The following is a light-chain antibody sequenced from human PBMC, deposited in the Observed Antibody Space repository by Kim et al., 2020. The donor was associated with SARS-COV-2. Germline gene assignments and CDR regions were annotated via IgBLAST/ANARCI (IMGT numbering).Light chain of an antibody. CDR3: QQYRDWSYT. CDR1: ETVRTH. V-gene: IGKV3-15*01. Sequence: SGCTGEGATLSCKASETVRTHLAWYQQKPGQAPRLLIYDASTRATGIPARFTASGSGTEFTLSISGLQSEDFAVYYCQQYRDWSYTFGQGTKLEI. CDR2: DAS. J-gene: IGKJ2*01.